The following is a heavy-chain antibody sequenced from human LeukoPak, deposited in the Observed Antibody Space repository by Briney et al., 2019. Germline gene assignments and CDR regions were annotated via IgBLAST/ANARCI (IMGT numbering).Heavy chain of an antibody. V-gene: IGHV1-69*04. CDR2: IIPILGIA. CDR1: GGTFSSYA. J-gene: IGHJ4*02. D-gene: IGHD1-26*01. CDR3: ARGGVGATRRKGSDY. Sequence: SVKVSCKASGGTFSSYAISWVRQAPGQGLEWMGRIIPILGIANYAQKFQGRVTITADKSTSTAYMELSSLRSEDTAVYYCARGGVGATRRKGSDYWGQGTLVTVSS.